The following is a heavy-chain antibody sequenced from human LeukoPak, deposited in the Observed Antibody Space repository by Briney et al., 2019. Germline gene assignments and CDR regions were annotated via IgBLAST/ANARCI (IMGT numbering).Heavy chain of an antibody. J-gene: IGHJ4*02. CDR3: WRAADH. Sequence: KPSETLSLTCAIYGGSFNGYYWSWIRQPPGKGLEWIGEINHSGSTNYNPSLKSRVTISEESSKSQFSLKLRTVTAADTAVYFCWRAADHWGQGILVTVSS. CDR2: INHSGST. CDR1: GGSFNGYY. V-gene: IGHV4-34*01.